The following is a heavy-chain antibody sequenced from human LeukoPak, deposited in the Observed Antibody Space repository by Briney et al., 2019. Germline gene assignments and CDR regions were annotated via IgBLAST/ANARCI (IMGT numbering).Heavy chain of an antibody. Sequence: ASVKVSCKASGYTFTGYYMHWVRQAPGQGLEWMGWINPNSGGTNYAQKFQGRVTMARDTSISTAYMELSRLRSDDTAVYYCARDSFPGVIVPAAILTGWGQGTLVTVSS. J-gene: IGHJ4*02. CDR1: GYTFTGYY. D-gene: IGHD2-2*02. CDR3: ARDSFPGVIVPAAILTG. V-gene: IGHV1-2*02. CDR2: INPNSGGT.